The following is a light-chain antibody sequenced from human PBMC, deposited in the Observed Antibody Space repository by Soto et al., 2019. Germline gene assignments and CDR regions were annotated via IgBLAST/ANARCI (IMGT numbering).Light chain of an antibody. J-gene: IGLJ3*02. CDR2: EGS. CDR3: CSYAGTDTVVV. V-gene: IGLV2-23*01. CDR1: SSDVGSYNL. Sequence: QSALTQPASVSGSPGQAITISCTGTSSDVGSYNLVSWYQHHPGKAPKLMIYEGSKRPSGVSNRFSGSKSSNTASLIISGRQADDEADYYCCSYAGTDTVVVFGGGTKLNVL.